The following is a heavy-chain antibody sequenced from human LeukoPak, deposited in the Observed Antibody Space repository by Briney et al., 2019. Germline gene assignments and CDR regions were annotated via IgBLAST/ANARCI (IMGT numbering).Heavy chain of an antibody. CDR1: GGTFSSYA. V-gene: IGHV1-69*05. Sequence: ASVKVSCKASGGTFSSYAISWVRQAPGQGLEWMGGIIPIFGTANYAQKFQGRVTMTTDTSTSTAYMELRSLRSDDTAAYYCARSLCSSTSCYAFDIWGQGTMVTVSS. J-gene: IGHJ3*02. D-gene: IGHD2-2*01. CDR3: ARSLCSSTSCYAFDI. CDR2: IIPIFGTA.